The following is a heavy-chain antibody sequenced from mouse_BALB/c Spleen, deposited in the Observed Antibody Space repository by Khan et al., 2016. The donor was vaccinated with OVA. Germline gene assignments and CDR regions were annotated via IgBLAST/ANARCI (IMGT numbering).Heavy chain of an antibody. CDR2: INPSSGYT. J-gene: IGHJ1*01. CDR3: ARSRGYFDV. Sequence: QVQLQQPAAELARPGASVKMSCKASGYTFTSYTMHWVKQRPGQGLEWIGYINPSSGYTEYNQKFKDKTTLTADKSSSTAYMQLSSLTSEDAAVYYCARSRGYFDVWGAGTTVTVSS. CDR1: GYTFTSYT. V-gene: IGHV1-4*02.